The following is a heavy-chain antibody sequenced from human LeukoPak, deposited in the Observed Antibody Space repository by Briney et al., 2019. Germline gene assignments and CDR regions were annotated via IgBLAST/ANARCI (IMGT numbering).Heavy chain of an antibody. CDR1: GYTFTGYY. CDR3: ARPYYDFWSGYSGSVDAFDI. CDR2: INPNSGGT. Sequence: ASVKVSCKASGYTFTGYYMHWVRQAPGQGLEWMGRINPNSGGTNYAQKFQGRVTMTRDTSISTAYMELSRLRSDDTAVYYCARPYYDFWSGYSGSVDAFDIWGQGTMVTVSS. J-gene: IGHJ3*02. D-gene: IGHD3-3*01. V-gene: IGHV1-2*06.